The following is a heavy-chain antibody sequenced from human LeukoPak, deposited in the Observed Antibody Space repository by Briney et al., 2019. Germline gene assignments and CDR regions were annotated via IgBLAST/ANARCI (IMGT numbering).Heavy chain of an antibody. J-gene: IGHJ4*02. Sequence: ASVKVSCKAFGGSFSSEAISWVRQASGQGLEWMGGIIPIFGTANYAQKFQGRVTITADESTSTAYMELSSLRSEDTAVYYCASSLSKLPSDYWGQGTLVTVSS. CDR3: ASSLSKLPSDY. CDR1: GGSFSSEA. CDR2: IIPIFGTA. V-gene: IGHV1-69*13. D-gene: IGHD2-15*01.